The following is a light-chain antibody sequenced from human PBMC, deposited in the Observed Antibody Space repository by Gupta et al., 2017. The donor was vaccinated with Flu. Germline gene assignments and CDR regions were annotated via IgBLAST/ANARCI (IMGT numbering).Light chain of an antibody. CDR2: AAS. CDR3: QQLNSYPRT. J-gene: IGKJ2*01. CDR1: QGISSH. Sequence: DIQLTQSPSFLSASVGDRVTITCRASQGISSHLAWYQQKPGKAPKLLIYAASTLQSGVPSRFSGSGSGTEFTLTISSLQPEDFATYYCQQLNSYPRTFGQGTNLEIK. V-gene: IGKV1-9*01.